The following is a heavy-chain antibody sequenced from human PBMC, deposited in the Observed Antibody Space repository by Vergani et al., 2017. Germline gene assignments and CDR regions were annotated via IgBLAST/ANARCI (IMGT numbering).Heavy chain of an antibody. CDR1: DSSIMTNPY. V-gene: IGHV4-38-2*01. J-gene: IGHJ4*02. Sequence: QVQLQESGPGLVKPSETLTLTCDVSDSSIMTNPYWGWFRQSPGKGLEWIGEINHSGSTNYNPSLKSRVTISVDTSKNQFSLKLSSVTAADTAVYYCASRFLTGYYKNDYWGQGTLVTVSS. CDR3: ASRFLTGYYKNDY. CDR2: INHSGST. D-gene: IGHD3-9*01.